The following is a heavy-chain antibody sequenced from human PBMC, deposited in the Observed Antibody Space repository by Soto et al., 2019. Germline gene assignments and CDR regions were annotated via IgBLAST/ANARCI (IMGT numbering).Heavy chain of an antibody. CDR1: GFTFSSYA. Sequence: QVQLVESGGGVVQPGRSLRLSCAASGFTFSSYAMHWVRQAPGKGLEWVAVISYDGSNKYYADSVKGRFTISRDNSKNTLYLKMKSLRAEDTAVYYCARDVAPRSQQLVQGVGYYYYGMDVWGQGTTVTVSS. CDR2: ISYDGSNK. V-gene: IGHV3-30-3*01. CDR3: ARDVAPRSQQLVQGVGYYYYGMDV. J-gene: IGHJ6*02. D-gene: IGHD6-13*01.